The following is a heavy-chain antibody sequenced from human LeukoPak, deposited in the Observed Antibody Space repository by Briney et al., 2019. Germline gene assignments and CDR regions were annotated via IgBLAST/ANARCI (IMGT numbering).Heavy chain of an antibody. CDR1: GFTFSDHI. Sequence: AGGSLRLSCAASGFTFSDHIMNWVRQLPGKRLEWVAYVSGSGSTVYYADSVKGRLTISRDNGKSSLYLQMNSLRVEDTALYYCVRQFASWGQGTLVTVSS. CDR2: VSGSGSTV. CDR3: VRQFAS. V-gene: IGHV3-48*01. J-gene: IGHJ4*02.